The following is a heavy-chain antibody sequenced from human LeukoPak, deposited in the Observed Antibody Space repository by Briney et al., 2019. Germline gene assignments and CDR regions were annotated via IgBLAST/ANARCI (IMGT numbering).Heavy chain of an antibody. D-gene: IGHD4-17*01. CDR1: GVSVSSVSCH. CDR3: ARRDYALDY. V-gene: IGHV4-61*01. CDR2: IYYSGST. Sequence: PSETLSLTCTVSGVSVSSVSCHWRWIRQPPGRGLGYIGDIYYSGSTNYNPSLKRRVTISLDTSKNQFSLNLRSVTAADTAVYYCARRDYALDYWGQGTLVTVS. J-gene: IGHJ4*02.